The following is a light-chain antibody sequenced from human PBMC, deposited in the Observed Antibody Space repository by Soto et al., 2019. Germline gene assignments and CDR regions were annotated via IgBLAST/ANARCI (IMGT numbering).Light chain of an antibody. J-gene: IGKJ5*01. CDR2: GAS. CDR1: QTISSN. Sequence: EIVLTQSPATLSLSPGEIATLSCRASQTISSNLAWYQQKPGQAPRLLIYGASTRATGIPARFSGSGSGTEFTLTIGSLQSEDFAIYYCQQYNNWPPITFGQGTRLEIK. V-gene: IGKV3-15*01. CDR3: QQYNNWPPIT.